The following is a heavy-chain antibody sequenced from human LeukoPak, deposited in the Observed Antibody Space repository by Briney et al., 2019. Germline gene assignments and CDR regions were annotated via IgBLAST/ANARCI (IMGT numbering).Heavy chain of an antibody. D-gene: IGHD6-13*01. CDR3: ARDAGGILEYFYH. CDR1: GFTFSSNW. J-gene: IGHJ1*01. V-gene: IGHV3-7*01. Sequence: PGGSLRLSCATSGFTFSSNWMNWVRQAPGKGLEWVANIKQDGSEAYYMDSVKGRFTISRDNAENSLFLQMDSLRVEDTAVYYCARDAGGILEYFYHWGQGTLVTVSS. CDR2: IKQDGSEA.